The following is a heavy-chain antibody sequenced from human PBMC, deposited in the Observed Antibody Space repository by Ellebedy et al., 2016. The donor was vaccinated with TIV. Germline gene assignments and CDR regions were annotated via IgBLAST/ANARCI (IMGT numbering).Heavy chain of an antibody. CDR1: GFTFSSYA. CDR3: VKPWHSSSLYSNWFDP. CDR2: IGSNGVTT. D-gene: IGHD6-13*01. J-gene: IGHJ5*02. V-gene: IGHV3-64D*09. Sequence: GESLKISCSVSGFTFSSYAMHWVRQAPGKGLQYVSAIGSNGVTTDYADSVEGRFTISRDNSKNTLYLQMSSLQPEDTAVYYCVKPWHSSSLYSNWFDPWGQGTLVIVSS.